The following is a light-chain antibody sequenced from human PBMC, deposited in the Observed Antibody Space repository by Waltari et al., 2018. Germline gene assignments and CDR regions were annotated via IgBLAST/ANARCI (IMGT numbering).Light chain of an antibody. Sequence: QSALTQPRSVSGSPGQSVTIPCTGTSSDVGGYTYFSWYQHHPGKAPKLMIYDVSKRPSGVPDRFSGSKSGNTASLTISGLQAEDEADYYCCSYAGSFYVFGTGTKVTVL. CDR2: DVS. CDR1: SSDVGGYTY. CDR3: CSYAGSFYV. V-gene: IGLV2-11*01. J-gene: IGLJ1*01.